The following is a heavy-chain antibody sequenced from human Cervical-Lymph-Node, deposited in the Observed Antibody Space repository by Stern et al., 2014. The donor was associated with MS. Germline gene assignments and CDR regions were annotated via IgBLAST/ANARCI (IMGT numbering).Heavy chain of an antibody. CDR1: GFTFSSYW. J-gene: IGHJ3*02. CDR3: ARDRDYDFWSGSDDAFDI. Sequence: EVQLVEYGGGLVQPGGSLRLSCAASGFTFSSYWMHWVRQAPGKGLVWVSRINSDGSSTSYADSVKGRFTISRDNAKNTLYLQMNSLRAEDTAVYYCARDRDYDFWSGSDDAFDIWGQGTMVTVSS. CDR2: INSDGSST. D-gene: IGHD3-3*01. V-gene: IGHV3-74*01.